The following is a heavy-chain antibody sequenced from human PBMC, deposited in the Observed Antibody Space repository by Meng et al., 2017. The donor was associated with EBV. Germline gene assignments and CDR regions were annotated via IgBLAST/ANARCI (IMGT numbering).Heavy chain of an antibody. CDR3: ARDFCGGDCYLFDY. CDR2: INPSGGST. Sequence: VRLVQAGAVVKKPGASLKVSFKASGYTFTGYYMHWVRQAPGQGLEWMGIINPSGGSTSYAQKFQGRVTMTRDTSTSTVYMELSSLRSEDTAVYYCARDFCGGDCYLFDYWGQGTLVTVSS. J-gene: IGHJ4*02. CDR1: GYTFTGYY. D-gene: IGHD2-21*01. V-gene: IGHV1-46*01.